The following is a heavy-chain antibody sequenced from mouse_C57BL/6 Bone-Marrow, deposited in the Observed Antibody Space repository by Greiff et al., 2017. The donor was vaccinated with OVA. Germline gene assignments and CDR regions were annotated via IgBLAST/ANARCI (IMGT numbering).Heavy chain of an antibody. V-gene: IGHV5-9*04. D-gene: IGHD1-1*01. CDR3: ARQIITTIVI. Sequence: VQLKESGGGLVKPGGSLKLSCAASGFTFSSYTMSWVRQTPEKRLEWVATISGCGGNTYYPDSVKGRFTISRDNAKNTPYLQMSSLRSEDTAVYYCARQIITTIVIWGQGTLVTVSA. CDR2: ISGCGGNT. J-gene: IGHJ3*01. CDR1: GFTFSSYT.